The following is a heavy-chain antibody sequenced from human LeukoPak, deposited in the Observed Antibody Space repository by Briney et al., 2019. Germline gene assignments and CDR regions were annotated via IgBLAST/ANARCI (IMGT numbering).Heavy chain of an antibody. D-gene: IGHD3-10*01. CDR2: ISSSGSTI. CDR3: ASKSGWFGELLSAFDI. V-gene: IGHV3-48*03. J-gene: IGHJ3*02. Sequence: GGSLRLSCAASGFTFSSYEMNWVRQAPGKGLEWVSYISSSGSTIYYADSEKGRFTISRDNAKNSLYLQMNSLRAEDTAVYYCASKSGWFGELLSAFDIWGQGTMVTVSS. CDR1: GFTFSSYE.